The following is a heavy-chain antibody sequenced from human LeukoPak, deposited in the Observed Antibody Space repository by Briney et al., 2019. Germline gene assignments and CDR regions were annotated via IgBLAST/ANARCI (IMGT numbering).Heavy chain of an antibody. Sequence: GGSLRLSCAASGFTFGSYWMHWVRQAPGKGPVWVSRINSDGSSTSYADSAKGRFTISRDNAKNTLYPQMNSLRVEDTAVYYCASTNRLDYWGQGTLVTVSS. J-gene: IGHJ4*02. D-gene: IGHD2/OR15-2a*01. CDR2: INSDGSST. V-gene: IGHV3-74*01. CDR1: GFTFGSYW. CDR3: ASTNRLDY.